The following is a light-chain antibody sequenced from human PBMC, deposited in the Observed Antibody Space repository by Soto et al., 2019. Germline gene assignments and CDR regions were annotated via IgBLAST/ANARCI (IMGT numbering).Light chain of an antibody. Sequence: EIVLTQSPGTLSLSPGERATLSCRASQSVSSSYLAWYQQKPGQAPRLLIYGASSRATGIPDRFSGSGSGTEFTLTISSLQSEDFAVYYCQQYNACPRTRGQRTKVDSK. V-gene: IGKV3-20*01. CDR1: QSVSSSY. CDR2: GAS. CDR3: QQYNACPRT. J-gene: IGKJ1*01.